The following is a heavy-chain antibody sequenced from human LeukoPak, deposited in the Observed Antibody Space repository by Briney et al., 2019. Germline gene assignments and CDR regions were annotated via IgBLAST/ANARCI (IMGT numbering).Heavy chain of an antibody. V-gene: IGHV3-21*01. J-gene: IGHJ4*02. Sequence: PGGSLRLSCAASGFTFSSYSMNWVRQAPGKGLEWVSSISSSSSYIYHADSVKGRFTISRDNAKNSLYLQVSSLRVEDSAVYYCARDVTEADYWGQGTLVTVSS. CDR1: GFTFSSYS. D-gene: IGHD2-21*02. CDR2: ISSSSSYI. CDR3: ARDVTEADY.